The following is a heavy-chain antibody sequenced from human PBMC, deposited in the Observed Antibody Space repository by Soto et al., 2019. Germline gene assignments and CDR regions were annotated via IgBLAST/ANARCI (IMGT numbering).Heavy chain of an antibody. D-gene: IGHD1-26*01. CDR3: ASGGAGSGPFTWELPHD. V-gene: IGHV1-45*01. Sequence: QMQLVQSGAEVKKTGSTVTVSCKALGNTFTYRYLHWVRQAPGQALEWMGWITPFSGDVHYAQKFQERVTITRDRCINTAYMRMSCLRSGDTAMYYCASGGAGSGPFTWELPHDWGQGTLVTVSS. CDR2: ITPFSGDV. J-gene: IGHJ4*02. CDR1: GNTFTYRY.